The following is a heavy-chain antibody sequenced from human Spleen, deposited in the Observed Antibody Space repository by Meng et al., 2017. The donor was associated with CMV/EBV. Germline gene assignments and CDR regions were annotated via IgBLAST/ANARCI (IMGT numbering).Heavy chain of an antibody. CDR3: ARDIEYSSPEYGFDY. Sequence: SVFTFSSYTLNGVRQAPGKGLEWVTSISGTSSYMYYADSVKGRFTLSRDNAKNSVYLQMNSLRAEDTAIYYCARDIEYSSPEYGFDYWGQGTLVTVSS. CDR2: ISGTSSYM. J-gene: IGHJ4*02. V-gene: IGHV3-21*01. D-gene: IGHD6-13*01. CDR1: VFTFSSYT.